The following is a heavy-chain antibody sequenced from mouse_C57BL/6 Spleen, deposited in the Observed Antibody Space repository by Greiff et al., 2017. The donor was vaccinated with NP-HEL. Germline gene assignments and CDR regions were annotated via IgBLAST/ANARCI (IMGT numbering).Heavy chain of an antibody. D-gene: IGHD1-1*01. J-gene: IGHJ2*01. V-gene: IGHV1-69*01. CDR2: IDPSDSYT. Sequence: VNLVESGPELVKPGASVKLSCKASGYTFTSYDINWVKQRPGQGLEWIGEIDPSDSYTNYNQKFKGKSTLTVDKSSSTAYMQLSSLTSEDSAVYYCARGLLRYPVFDYWGQGTTLTVSS. CDR1: GYTFTSYD. CDR3: ARGLLRYPVFDY.